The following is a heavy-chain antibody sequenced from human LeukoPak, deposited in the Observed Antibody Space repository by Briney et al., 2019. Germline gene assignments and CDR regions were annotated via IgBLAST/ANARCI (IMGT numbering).Heavy chain of an antibody. J-gene: IGHJ5*02. CDR2: IYTSGST. CDR3: ARGVTTGLDWFDP. V-gene: IGHV4-4*07. Sequence: SETLSLTCTVSGGSISSYYWSWIRQPAGKGLEWIGRIYTSGSTNYNPSLKSRVTISVDKSKNQFSLKVTSVTAADTAVYYCARGVTTGLDWFDPWGQGTLVTVSS. CDR1: GGSISSYY. D-gene: IGHD2-21*02.